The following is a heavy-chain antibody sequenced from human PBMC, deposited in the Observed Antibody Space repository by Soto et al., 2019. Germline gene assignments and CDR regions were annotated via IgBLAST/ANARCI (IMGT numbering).Heavy chain of an antibody. Sequence: EVQLVESGGGLVQPGGSLRLSCAASGFTVSNNYMCLVRQAPGKGLEWVSLIYSGGVTHYADSVRGRFTISRDNSRNTLYLQMNSLRADDTAVYYCAKRGTTVTTSLWYWGQGTLVTVSS. V-gene: IGHV3-66*01. CDR3: AKRGTTVTTSLWY. CDR1: GFTVSNNY. CDR2: IYSGGVT. J-gene: IGHJ4*02. D-gene: IGHD4-17*01.